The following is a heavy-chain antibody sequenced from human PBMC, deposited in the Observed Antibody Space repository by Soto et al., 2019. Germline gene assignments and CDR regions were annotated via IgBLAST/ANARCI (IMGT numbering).Heavy chain of an antibody. V-gene: IGHV1-18*04. CDR2: ISPYNGRT. CDR1: GFSFTSYW. Sequence: KSSCKGSGFSFTSYWIGLVRVVPGPGPEWMGWISPYNGRTNYAQSVKGRVVMTTEISTNTVYLELRSLRSDDSAIYYCGRCRTDSYAMDVWGQGTTVTVSS. D-gene: IGHD5-18*01. J-gene: IGHJ6*02. CDR3: GRCRTDSYAMDV.